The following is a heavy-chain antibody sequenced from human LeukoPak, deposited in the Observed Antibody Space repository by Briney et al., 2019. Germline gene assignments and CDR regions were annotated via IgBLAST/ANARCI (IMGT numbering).Heavy chain of an antibody. CDR3: ARESVGPTTGGEVDY. Sequence: PGGSLRLSCAASGFTFSSYSMNWVRQAPGKGLEWVSYISSSSSTIYYADSVKGRFTISRDNAKNSLYLQMNSLRDEDTAVYYCARESVGPTTGGEVDYWGQGTLVTVSS. CDR2: ISSSSSTI. J-gene: IGHJ4*02. D-gene: IGHD4-17*01. CDR1: GFTFSSYS. V-gene: IGHV3-48*02.